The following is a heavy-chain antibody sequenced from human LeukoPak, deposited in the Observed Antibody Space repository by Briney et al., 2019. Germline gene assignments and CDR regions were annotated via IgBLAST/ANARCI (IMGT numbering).Heavy chain of an antibody. D-gene: IGHD4-17*01. CDR1: GFTFNNAW. V-gene: IGHV3-15*01. Sequence: GGSLRLSCAASGFTFNNAWMSWVRQAPGKGLEWVGRIKSKTHGGTTDYAAPVKGRFTIARDDSKNTLYLQMNSLKTEDTAVYYWSHNYGGYGEYDYWGQGTLVTVSS. J-gene: IGHJ4*02. CDR3: SHNYGGYGEYDY. CDR2: IKSKTHGGTT.